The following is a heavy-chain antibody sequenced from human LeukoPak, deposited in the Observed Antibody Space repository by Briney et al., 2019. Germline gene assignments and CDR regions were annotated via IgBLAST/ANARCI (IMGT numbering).Heavy chain of an antibody. D-gene: IGHD3-10*01. CDR2: IYYSGST. V-gene: IGHV4-30-4*01. CDR3: ARDLTMVRGLYGMDV. J-gene: IGHJ6*02. CDR1: GDSISSGDYY. Sequence: TSQTLSLTCTVSGDSISSGDYYWSWIRQPPGKGLEWIGYIYYSGSTYYNPSLKSRVTISVDTSKNQFSLKLSSVTAADTAVYYCARDLTMVRGLYGMDVWGQGTTVTVSS.